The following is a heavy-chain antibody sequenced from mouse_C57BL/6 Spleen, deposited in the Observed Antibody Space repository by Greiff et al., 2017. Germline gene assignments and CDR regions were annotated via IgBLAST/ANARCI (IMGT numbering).Heavy chain of an antibody. D-gene: IGHD1-1*01. CDR1: GFNIKDYY. Sequence: EVQGVESGAELVKPGASVKLSCTASGFNIKDYYMHWVKQRTEQGLEWIGRIDPEDGETKYAPKFQGKATITADTSSNTAYLQLSSLTSEDTAVYYCARSTTTVVATGYFDYWGQGTTLTVSS. V-gene: IGHV14-2*01. CDR3: ARSTTTVVATGYFDY. CDR2: IDPEDGET. J-gene: IGHJ2*01.